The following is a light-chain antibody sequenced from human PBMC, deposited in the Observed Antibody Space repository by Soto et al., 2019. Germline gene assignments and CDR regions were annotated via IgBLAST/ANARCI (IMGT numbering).Light chain of an antibody. J-gene: IGKJ3*01. V-gene: IGKV3-20*01. CDR3: QQDDSSPVFT. CDR2: GAS. Sequence: EIVLTQSPGTLSLSPGERATLSCRASQSVSSSYLAWYQQKPGQAPRLLIYGASSRATGIPDRFSGSGSGTDFTLTTSRLEPEAFALYYCQQDDSSPVFTFGPRTKVDIK. CDR1: QSVSSSY.